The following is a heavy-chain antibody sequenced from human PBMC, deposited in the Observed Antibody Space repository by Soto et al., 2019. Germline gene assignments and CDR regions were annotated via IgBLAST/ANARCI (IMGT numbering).Heavy chain of an antibody. Sequence: PGGSLRLSCSASGFTFNNYAMHWVRQAPGKGLEYVSALNTDGGGTYYADSVKGRFTISRDNSKNTLYLQMSSLRTEDTAVYYCVKDRQVTATVPDYWGQGTLVTVSS. J-gene: IGHJ4*02. V-gene: IGHV3-64D*06. CDR2: LNTDGGGT. CDR1: GFTFNNYA. CDR3: VKDRQVTATVPDY. D-gene: IGHD2-21*02.